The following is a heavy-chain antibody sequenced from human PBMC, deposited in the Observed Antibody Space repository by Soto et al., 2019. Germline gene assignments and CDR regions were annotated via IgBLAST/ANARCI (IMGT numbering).Heavy chain of an antibody. Sequence: ASVKVSCKASGYTFTSYGISWVRQAPGQGLEWMGWISAYNGNTNYAQKLQGRVTMTTDTSTSTAYMELRSLRSDDTAVYYCARKLTPGYSSGWPLEDWGKGTLVTVAS. CDR2: ISAYNGNT. D-gene: IGHD6-19*01. V-gene: IGHV1-18*01. J-gene: IGHJ4*02. CDR3: ARKLTPGYSSGWPLED. CDR1: GYTFTSYG.